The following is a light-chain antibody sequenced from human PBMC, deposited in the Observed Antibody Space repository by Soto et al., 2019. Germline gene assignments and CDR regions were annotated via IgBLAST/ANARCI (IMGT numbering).Light chain of an antibody. CDR3: QSYDSSNAV. CDR1: SGSIASNY. J-gene: IGLJ7*01. CDR2: EDN. Sequence: NFMLTQPHSVSASPGKTVTISCTSSSGSIASNYVQWYQQRPGSAPTTVIYEDNQRPSGVPDRFSGSIDSSSNSASLTISGLKTEDEADYYCQSYDSSNAVFGGGTQLTVL. V-gene: IGLV6-57*02.